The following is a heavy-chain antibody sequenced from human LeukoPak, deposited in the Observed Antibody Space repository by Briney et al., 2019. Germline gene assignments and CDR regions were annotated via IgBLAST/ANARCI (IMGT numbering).Heavy chain of an antibody. CDR1: GFTSSSSG. CDR2: ISYDGSNK. CDR3: AKDDFGDYGDAFEI. Sequence: GRSLRLSCAASGFTSSSSGMHSVPQTPGMGLERGAVISYDGSNKYYADSVKGRFTISRDNSKNTLYLQMNSLRAEDTAVYYCAKDDFGDYGDAFEIWGQGTMVTVSS. V-gene: IGHV3-30*18. J-gene: IGHJ3*02. D-gene: IGHD4-17*01.